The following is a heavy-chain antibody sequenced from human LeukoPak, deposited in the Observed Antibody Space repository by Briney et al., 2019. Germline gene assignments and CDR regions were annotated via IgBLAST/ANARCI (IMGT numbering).Heavy chain of an antibody. V-gene: IGHV3-53*04. CDR3: ASETVAGTY. CDR2: IYSGGST. J-gene: IGHJ4*02. CDR1: GFTFEGYG. D-gene: IGHD6-19*01. Sequence: PGGSLRLSCAASGFTFEGYGMSWVRQAPGKGLEWVSVIYSGGSTYYADSVKGRFTISRHNSKNTLYLQMNSLRAEDTAVYYCASETVAGTYWGQGTLVTVSS.